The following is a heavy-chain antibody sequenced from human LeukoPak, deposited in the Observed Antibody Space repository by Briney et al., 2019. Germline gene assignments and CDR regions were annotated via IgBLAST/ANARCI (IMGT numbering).Heavy chain of an antibody. CDR1: GFTFSSYA. D-gene: IGHD6-13*01. CDR2: INSAGNT. J-gene: IGHJ3*02. V-gene: IGHV3-23*01. Sequence: PGGSLRLSCAASGFTFSSYAMSWVRQAPGKGLEWVSTINSAGNTYYAASVKGQFTISRDNSKHTLFLQMNSLRAEDTAVYYCARVRYSSSWSGTDAFDIWGQGTMVTVSS. CDR3: ARVRYSSSWSGTDAFDI.